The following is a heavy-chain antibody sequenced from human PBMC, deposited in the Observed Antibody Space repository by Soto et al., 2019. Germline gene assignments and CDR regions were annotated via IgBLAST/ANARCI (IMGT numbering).Heavy chain of an antibody. J-gene: IGHJ5*02. D-gene: IGHD6-6*01. V-gene: IGHV3-7*04. CDR1: GFTFSSYW. Sequence: GGSLGLSCAASGFTFSSYWMSWVRQAPGKGLEWVANIKQDGSEKYYVDSVKGRFTISRDNAKNSLYLQMNSLRAEDTAVYYCARDRRSQEIEYSRSSWIEAWGQGTLVSVSS. CDR3: ARDRRSQEIEYSRSSWIEA. CDR2: IKQDGSEK.